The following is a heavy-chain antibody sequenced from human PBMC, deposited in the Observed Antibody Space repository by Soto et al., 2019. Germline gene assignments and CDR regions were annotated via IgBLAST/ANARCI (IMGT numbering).Heavy chain of an antibody. CDR2: INHSGST. D-gene: IGHD6-19*01. J-gene: IGHJ6*02. CDR1: GGSFSGYY. V-gene: IGHV4-34*01. CDR3: ARGSPMDSSGWLPDYYYYGMDV. Sequence: QVQLQQWGAGLLKPSETLSLTCAVYGGSFSGYYWSWIRQPPGKGLEWIGEINHSGSTNYNPPLKSRVTISVDTSKNQFSLKLSSVTAADTAVYYCARGSPMDSSGWLPDYYYYGMDVWGQGTTVTVSS.